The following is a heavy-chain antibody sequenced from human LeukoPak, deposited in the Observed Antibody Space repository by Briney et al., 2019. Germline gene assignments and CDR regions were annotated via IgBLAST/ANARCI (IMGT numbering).Heavy chain of an antibody. V-gene: IGHV3-7*01. Sequence: GGSLRLSCAASGFTFSSCWMSWVRQAPGKGLEWVANIKQDGSEKYYVDSVKGRFTISRDNAKNSLYLQMNSLRAEDTAVYYCARMSAFYYYGSGSYKGDFDYWGQGTLVTVSS. D-gene: IGHD3-10*01. CDR2: IKQDGSEK. J-gene: IGHJ4*02. CDR3: ARMSAFYYYGSGSYKGDFDY. CDR1: GFTFSSCW.